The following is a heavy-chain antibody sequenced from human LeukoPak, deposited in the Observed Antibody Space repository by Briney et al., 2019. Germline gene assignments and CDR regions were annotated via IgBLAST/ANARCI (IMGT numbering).Heavy chain of an antibody. CDR1: GFTVSSNY. CDR2: LYSGGGT. V-gene: IGHV3-53*01. J-gene: IGHJ4*02. CDR3: ARAPRMVYFDY. D-gene: IGHD2-15*01. Sequence: GGSLILSCAASGFTVSSNYMTWVRQAPGKGLEWVSVLYSGGGTYYADSVKGRFTISRDNSKNTLYLQMNSLRAEDTAVYYCARAPRMVYFDYWGQGTLVTVSS.